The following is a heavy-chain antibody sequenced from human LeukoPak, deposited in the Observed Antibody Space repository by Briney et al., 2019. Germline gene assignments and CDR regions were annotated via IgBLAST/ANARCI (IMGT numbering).Heavy chain of an antibody. Sequence: ASVKVSCKVSGYTLTELSMHWVRQAPGKGLEWMGGFGPEDGETIYAQKFQGRVTMTEDTSTDTAYMELSSLRSEDTAVYYCATVSTMIVVVTRGDRYYFDYWGQGTLVTVSS. CDR2: FGPEDGET. J-gene: IGHJ4*02. V-gene: IGHV1-24*01. D-gene: IGHD3-22*01. CDR1: GYTLTELS. CDR3: ATVSTMIVVVTRGDRYYFDY.